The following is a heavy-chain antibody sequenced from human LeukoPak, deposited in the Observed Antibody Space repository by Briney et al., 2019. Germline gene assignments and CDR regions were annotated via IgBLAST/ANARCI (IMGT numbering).Heavy chain of an antibody. CDR3: ARDRAAAADAFDI. J-gene: IGHJ3*02. D-gene: IGHD6-13*01. Sequence: PGGSLGLSCAASGFTFSSYAMSWVRQAPGKGLEWVSSISSSSSYIYYADSVKGRFTISRDNAKNSLYLQINSLRAEDTAVYYCARDRAAAADAFDIWGQGTMVTVSS. CDR2: ISSSSSYI. CDR1: GFTFSSYA. V-gene: IGHV3-21*01.